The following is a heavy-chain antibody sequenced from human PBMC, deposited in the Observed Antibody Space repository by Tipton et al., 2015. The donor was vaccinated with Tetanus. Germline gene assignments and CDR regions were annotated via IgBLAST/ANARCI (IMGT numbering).Heavy chain of an antibody. CDR3: ARHGGELMLYYFDY. CDR2: VSYSGTT. J-gene: IGHJ4*02. V-gene: IGHV4-39*01. Sequence: TLSLTCTVSGGSISSSPYYWDWIRQPPGKGLEWIGSVSYSGTTNYTPSLKSRITISRDTSKNQFSLMLRSVTAADTAVYYCARHGGELMLYYFDYWGQGTLVTVSS. CDR1: GGSISSSPYY. D-gene: IGHD1-26*01.